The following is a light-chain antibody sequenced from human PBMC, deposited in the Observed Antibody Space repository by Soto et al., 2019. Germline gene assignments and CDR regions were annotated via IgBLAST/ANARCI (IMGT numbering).Light chain of an antibody. V-gene: IGKV3-20*01. CDR1: QSISSSY. J-gene: IGKJ4*01. CDR2: GAS. Sequence: ENVLTQSPGTLSLSPGERATLSCRASQSISSSYLAWYQQKPGQPPRLLIYGASNRATGIPDRFSGSGSGTDFTLTISRLEPEDFAVYYCQQYSGSPPLPFGGGTKVEIK. CDR3: QQYSGSPPLP.